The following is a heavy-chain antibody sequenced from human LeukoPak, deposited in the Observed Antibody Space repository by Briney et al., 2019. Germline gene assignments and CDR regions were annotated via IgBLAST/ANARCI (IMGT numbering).Heavy chain of an antibody. CDR1: GDSISSYY. V-gene: IGHV4-59*01. D-gene: IGHD6-19*01. Sequence: SETLSLTCTVSGDSISSYYWSWIRQPPGKGLEWIGYIYYSGSTNYNPSLKSRVTISVDTSKNQFSLKLSSVTAADTAVYYCASVHSSDWYFDLWGRGTLVTVSS. CDR3: ASVHSSDWYFDL. J-gene: IGHJ2*01. CDR2: IYYSGST.